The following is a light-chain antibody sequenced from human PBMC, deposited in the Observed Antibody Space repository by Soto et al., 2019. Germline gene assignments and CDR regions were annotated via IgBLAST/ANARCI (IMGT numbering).Light chain of an antibody. CDR2: LDSDGSH. Sequence: QLVLPKSPSPPAPLGASVKLPCTLSSGHSGYAIAWHQQQPEKGPRYLMKLDSDGSHTKGDAIPDRFSGSSSGAERYLTISSLQSEDEADYYCQTWGTGIHVVFGGGTKLTVL. V-gene: IGLV4-69*01. CDR1: SGHSGYA. J-gene: IGLJ2*01. CDR3: QTWGTGIHVV.